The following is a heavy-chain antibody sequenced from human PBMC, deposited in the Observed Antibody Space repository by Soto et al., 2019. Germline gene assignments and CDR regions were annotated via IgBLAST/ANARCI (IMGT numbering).Heavy chain of an antibody. Sequence: ASVKVSCKASGYTSTSYDINWVRQAAGQGLEWMGWMNPNSGNTGYAQKFQGRVTMTRDTSKTTAYMELSSLRSADTAVYYCARGVEGSGLEYYFDYWGQGTLVTVSS. CDR1: GYTSTSYD. CDR3: ARGVEGSGLEYYFDY. J-gene: IGHJ4*02. CDR2: MNPNSGNT. V-gene: IGHV1-8*01. D-gene: IGHD3-10*01.